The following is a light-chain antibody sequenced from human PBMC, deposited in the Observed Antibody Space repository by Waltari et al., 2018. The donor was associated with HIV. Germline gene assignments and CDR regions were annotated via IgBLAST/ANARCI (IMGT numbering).Light chain of an antibody. J-gene: IGLJ1*01. Sequence: QSALTPPASVSGSPRQSITISCTASRSPLSTYNRLSWYQQFPGKAPKLIIYEVGNRPSGVSNRFSGSKSGNTASLTISGLQAEDEADYYCISYTTTNYYVFGPGTWVTVL. CDR1: RSPLSTYNR. CDR3: ISYTTTNYYV. CDR2: EVG. V-gene: IGLV2-14*01.